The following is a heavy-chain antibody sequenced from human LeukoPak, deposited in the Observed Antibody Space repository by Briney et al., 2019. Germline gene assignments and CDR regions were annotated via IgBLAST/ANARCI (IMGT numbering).Heavy chain of an antibody. V-gene: IGHV4-30-4*01. D-gene: IGHD4-23*01. Sequence: SETLSLTCTVSGGSISSGDYYWNWIRQSPGNGLEWIGYIHYSGSTSYNPSLTSRITMSVDTSKNEFSLKVMSVAAADTAVYYCAREENYGGHSVVQHWGQGTLVTVSS. J-gene: IGHJ1*01. CDR2: IHYSGST. CDR3: AREENYGGHSVVQH. CDR1: GGSISSGDYY.